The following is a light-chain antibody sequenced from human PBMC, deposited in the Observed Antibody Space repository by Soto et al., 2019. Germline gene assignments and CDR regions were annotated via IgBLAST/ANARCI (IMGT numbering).Light chain of an antibody. CDR1: QSISNNH. CDR3: QQRSNWPRT. J-gene: IGKJ1*01. CDR2: GAS. Sequence: EIVLTQSPGTLSLSPGERVTLSCRASQSISNNHLAWYQQKPGQAPRLLIYGASSRATGIPDRFSGSGSGTDFTLTISRLEPEDFAVYYCQQRSNWPRTFGQGTKVDNK. V-gene: IGKV3D-20*02.